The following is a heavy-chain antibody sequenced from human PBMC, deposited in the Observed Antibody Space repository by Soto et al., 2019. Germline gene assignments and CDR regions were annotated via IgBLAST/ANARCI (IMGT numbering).Heavy chain of an antibody. CDR2: ISSSGSTI. Sequence: EVQLVESGGGLVKPGGSLRLSCAASGFTFSSYSMNWVRQAPGKGLEWVSSISSSGSTIYYADSVKGRFTISRDNAKNSLYLQMNSLRAEDTAVYYCARDLELAPVGYFDYWGQGTLVTVSS. J-gene: IGHJ4*02. D-gene: IGHD1-26*01. CDR3: ARDLELAPVGYFDY. V-gene: IGHV3-21*01. CDR1: GFTFSSYS.